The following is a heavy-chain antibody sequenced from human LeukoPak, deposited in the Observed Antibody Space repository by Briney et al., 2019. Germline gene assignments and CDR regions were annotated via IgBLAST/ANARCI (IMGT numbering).Heavy chain of an antibody. Sequence: GGSLRPSCSASGFTFSSYAMHWVRQAPGKGLEYVSAISSNGGSTYYADSVKGRFTISRDNSKNTLYLQMSSLRAEDTAVYYCVKGKNWNYGEQQEDAFHILGEGTMLTVSS. CDR2: ISSNGGST. CDR1: GFTFSSYA. D-gene: IGHD1-7*01. J-gene: IGHJ3*02. CDR3: VKGKNWNYGEQQEDAFHI. V-gene: IGHV3-64D*09.